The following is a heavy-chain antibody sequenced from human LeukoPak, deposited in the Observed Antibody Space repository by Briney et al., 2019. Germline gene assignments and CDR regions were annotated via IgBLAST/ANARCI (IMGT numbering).Heavy chain of an antibody. V-gene: IGHV3-23*01. J-gene: IGHJ4*02. CDR1: GFTFSSYA. Sequence: GGSLRLSCAASGFTFSSYAMNWVRQAPGKGLEWVSTVSGSGTITYYAGSVKGRFTISRDNPKNTLYLQMNSLRAEDTAVYYCAKADSYYDLLTCFDFWGQGTLVTVSS. CDR2: VSGSGTIT. D-gene: IGHD3-9*01. CDR3: AKADSYYDLLTCFDF.